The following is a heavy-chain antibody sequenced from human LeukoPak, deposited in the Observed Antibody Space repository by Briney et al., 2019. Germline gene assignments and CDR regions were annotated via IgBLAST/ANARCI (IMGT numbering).Heavy chain of an antibody. D-gene: IGHD1-14*01. CDR2: IIPIFGTA. J-gene: IGHJ4*02. CDR3: ARKTRGSGSWYFDY. V-gene: IGHV1-69*13. CDR1: GGTFSSYA. Sequence: ASVKVSCKASGGTFSSYAISWVRQAPGQGLEWMRGIIPIFGTANYAQKFQGRVTITADESTSTAYMELSSLRSEDTAVYYCARKTRGSGSWYFDYWGQGTLVTVSS.